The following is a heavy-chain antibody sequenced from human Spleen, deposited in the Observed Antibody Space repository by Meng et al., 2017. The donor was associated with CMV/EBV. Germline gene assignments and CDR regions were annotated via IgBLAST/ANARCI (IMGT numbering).Heavy chain of an antibody. CDR3: AKDRGWGYYDNYLDH. D-gene: IGHD3-22*01. CDR1: GFTFNPYD. CDR2: IRYDAGSDK. Sequence: GGSLRLSCPASGFTFNPYDIHWVRQAPGKGLEWVAFIRYDAGSDKYYADSVKGRFTISRDNSKSTLYLQIDSLRLEDTAVYYCAKDRGWGYYDNYLDHWGQGTLVTVSS. J-gene: IGHJ4*02. V-gene: IGHV3-30*02.